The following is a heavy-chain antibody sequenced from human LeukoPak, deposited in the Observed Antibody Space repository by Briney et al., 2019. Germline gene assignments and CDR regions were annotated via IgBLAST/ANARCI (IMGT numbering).Heavy chain of an antibody. CDR2: IWYDGSNK. J-gene: IGHJ3*02. V-gene: IGHV3-33*01. D-gene: IGHD2-21*01. CDR3: ARSSSYGLFGAFDI. CDR1: GFTFSSYG. Sequence: GGSLRLSCAASGFTFSSYGMHWVRQAPGKGLEWVAVIWYDGSNKYYADSVKGRFTISRDNSKNTLYLLMNSLRAEDTAVYYCARSSSYGLFGAFDIWGQGTMVTVSS.